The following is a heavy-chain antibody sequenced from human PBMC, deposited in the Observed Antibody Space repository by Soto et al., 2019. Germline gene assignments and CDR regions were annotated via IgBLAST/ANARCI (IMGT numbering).Heavy chain of an antibody. CDR3: AATYCSSTSCYGGYYYYGMDV. CDR2: IVVGSGNT. CDR1: GFTFTSSA. D-gene: IGHD2-2*01. Sequence: SVKVSYKASGFTFTSSAVQWVRQARGQRLEWIGWIVVGSGNTNYAQKFQERVTITRDMSTSTAYMELSSLRSEDTAVYYCAATYCSSTSCYGGYYYYGMDVWGQGTTVTVSS. V-gene: IGHV1-58*01. J-gene: IGHJ6*02.